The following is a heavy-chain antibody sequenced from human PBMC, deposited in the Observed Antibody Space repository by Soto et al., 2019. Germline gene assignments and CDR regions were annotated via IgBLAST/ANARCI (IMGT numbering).Heavy chain of an antibody. J-gene: IGHJ6*02. D-gene: IGHD2-2*01. CDR1: GYTFTSYH. Sequence: QVQLVQSGAEVKKPGASVKVSCRASGYTFTSYHINWVRQATGQGLEWMGWMNPDSGNTGYAQKFQGRVTMTRNTSISTADMELSSLRSEDTAVYYCARGEDIGLAPTARHGVDVWGQGTTVTVSS. CDR2: MNPDSGNT. V-gene: IGHV1-8*01. CDR3: ARGEDIGLAPTARHGVDV.